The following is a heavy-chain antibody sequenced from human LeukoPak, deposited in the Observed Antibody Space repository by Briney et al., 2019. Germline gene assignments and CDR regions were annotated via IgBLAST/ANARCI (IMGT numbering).Heavy chain of an antibody. J-gene: IGHJ4*02. CDR2: IYYTGST. V-gene: IGHV4-59*08. CDR1: GGSISGYY. D-gene: IGHD2-15*01. CDR3: ARRGFCSGGSCYRPFEY. Sequence: PSETLSLTCTVSGGSISGYYWSWFRQPPGKGLEWVGYIYYTGSTKYNPSLKSRVTISVDTSKNNFSLKLSAVTAADTAVYYCARRGFCSGGSCYRPFEYWGQGTLVTVSS.